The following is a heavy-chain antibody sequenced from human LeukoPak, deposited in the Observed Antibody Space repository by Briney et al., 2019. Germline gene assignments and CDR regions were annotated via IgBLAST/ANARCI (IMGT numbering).Heavy chain of an antibody. D-gene: IGHD6-6*01. V-gene: IGHV4-59*01. Sequence: SETLSLTCTVSGGSISSYYWSWIRQPPGKGLEWMGYIYYNGSTNYNPSLKSRVTISVDTSKNQFSLKLSSVTAADTAVYYCARLLLVPQYCYGMDVWGKGTTVTVSS. CDR2: IYYNGST. CDR3: ARLLLVPQYCYGMDV. J-gene: IGHJ6*04. CDR1: GGSISSYY.